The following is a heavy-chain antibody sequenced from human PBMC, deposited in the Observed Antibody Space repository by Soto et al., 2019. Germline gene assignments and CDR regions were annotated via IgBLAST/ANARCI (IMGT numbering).Heavy chain of an antibody. CDR1: VFTFISYA. CDR2: ISGSGGST. D-gene: IGHD6-6*01. Sequence: GWSLRLSCASSVFTFISYAMSWVRQAPGKGLEWVSAISGSGGSTYYADSVKGRFTISRDNSKNTLYLQMNSLRAEDTAVYYCAKDQLPEPYYYYYGMDVWGQGTTVTVSS. CDR3: AKDQLPEPYYYYYGMDV. V-gene: IGHV3-23*01. J-gene: IGHJ6*02.